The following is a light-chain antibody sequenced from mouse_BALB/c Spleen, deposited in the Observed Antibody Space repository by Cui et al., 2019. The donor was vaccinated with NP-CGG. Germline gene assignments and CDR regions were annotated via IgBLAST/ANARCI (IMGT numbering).Light chain of an antibody. CDR2: GTN. J-gene: IGLJ1*01. CDR3: ALWYSNHWV. CDR1: TGAVTTNNY. V-gene: IGLV1*01. Sequence: AVINQESALTTSPGETVTLTCHSSTGAVTTNNYANWVQEKPDHLFTGLIGGTNNRAPGVPARFSGSLIGDKAALTITGAQTEDEAIYFCALWYSNHWVFGGGTKLTVL.